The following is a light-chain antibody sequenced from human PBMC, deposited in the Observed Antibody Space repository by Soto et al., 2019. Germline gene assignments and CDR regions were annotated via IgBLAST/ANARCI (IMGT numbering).Light chain of an antibody. V-gene: IGLV3-21*04. J-gene: IGLJ1*01. Sequence: SYELTQPPSVSVAPGKTARITCGGNNIGSKSVHWYQQKPGQAPVLVIYYDSDRPSGIPERFSGSNSGNTATLTISRVEAGDEADYYCQLWDSSSDHPRVFGTGTKLTVL. CDR1: NIGSKS. CDR2: YDS. CDR3: QLWDSSSDHPRV.